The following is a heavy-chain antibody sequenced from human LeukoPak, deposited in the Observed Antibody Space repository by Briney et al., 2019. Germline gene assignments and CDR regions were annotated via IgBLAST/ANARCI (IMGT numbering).Heavy chain of an antibody. J-gene: IGHJ4*02. D-gene: IGHD2-15*01. CDR3: ASSRYCSGGSCYLYYFDY. CDR1: GYTFTSYW. Sequence: PGESLKISCKGSGYTFTSYWIGWVRQMPGKGLEWMGIIYPGDSDTRYSPSFQGHVTISADKSISTAYLQWSSLKASDTAMYYCASSRYCSGGSCYLYYFDYWGQGTLVTVSS. V-gene: IGHV5-51*01. CDR2: IYPGDSDT.